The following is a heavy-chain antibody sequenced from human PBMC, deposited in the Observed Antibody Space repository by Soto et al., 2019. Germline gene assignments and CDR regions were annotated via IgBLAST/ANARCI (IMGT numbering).Heavy chain of an antibody. V-gene: IGHV4-59*08. J-gene: IGHJ6*02. CDR3: AINADV. CDR2: IHSNGDT. Sequence: SLTCTVSGDSISSSSWSCIRQPPGKGLEWIGYIHSNGDTNYNPSLKSRVTLSLDTSKRQFSLKLNSVTAADTAMYYCAINADVWGQGTTVTVSS. CDR1: GDSISSSS.